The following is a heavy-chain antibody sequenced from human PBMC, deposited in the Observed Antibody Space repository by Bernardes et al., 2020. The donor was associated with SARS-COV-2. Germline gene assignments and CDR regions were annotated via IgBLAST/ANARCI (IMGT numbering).Heavy chain of an antibody. CDR1: GFTFSTYW. CDR2: IKQDESEK. V-gene: IGHV3-7*01. Sequence: GSPRLSCAASGFTFSTYWMTWVRQAPGKGLEWVANIKQDESEKYYLDSVKGRFTISRDNAKNSLYLQLNSLRVGDTAVYYCARGSNPDYWGQGTLVTVSS. J-gene: IGHJ4*02. CDR3: ARGSNPDY. D-gene: IGHD1-26*01.